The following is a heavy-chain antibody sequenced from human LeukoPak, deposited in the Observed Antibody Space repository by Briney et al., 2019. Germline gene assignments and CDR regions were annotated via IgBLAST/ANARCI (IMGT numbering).Heavy chain of an antibody. D-gene: IGHD1-14*01. CDR1: GGSISSSSYY. J-gene: IGHJ4*02. V-gene: IGHV4-39*01. CDR2: IYYSGST. CDR3: VTPGAHQYYFDY. Sequence: SETLSLTFTVSGGSISSSSYYWGWIRQPPGKGLEWIGSIYYSGSTYYNPSLKSRVTISVDTSKNQFSLKLSSVTAADTAVYYCVTPGAHQYYFDYWGQGTLVTVSS.